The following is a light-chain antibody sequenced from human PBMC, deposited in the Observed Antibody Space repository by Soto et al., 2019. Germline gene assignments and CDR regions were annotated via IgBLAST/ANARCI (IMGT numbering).Light chain of an antibody. CDR2: DAY. CDR1: QSFRGL. J-gene: IGKJ5*01. CDR3: QQRHMWPIT. V-gene: IGKV3-11*01. Sequence: EVVLTQSPVTLSLSPGERATLSCRASQSFRGLLAWYQQKPGQAPRLLIYDAYNMATGIPPRFSGSGSGTDFTLTISSLEPEDSAVYYCQQRHMWPITFGQGTQLEIK.